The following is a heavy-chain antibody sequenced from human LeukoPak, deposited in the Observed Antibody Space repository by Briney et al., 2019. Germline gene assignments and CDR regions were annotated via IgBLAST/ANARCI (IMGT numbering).Heavy chain of an antibody. CDR3: ARDANLYYYDSSGYYWSYFDY. CDR1: GGSISSYY. CDR2: IYYSGST. D-gene: IGHD3-22*01. Sequence: SETLSLTCTVSGGSISSYYWSWIRQPPGKGLEWIGLIYYSGSTNYNPSLKSRVTISVDTSKNQFSLKLSSLTAADTAVYYCARDANLYYYDSSGYYWSYFDYWGQGTLVTVSS. J-gene: IGHJ4*02. V-gene: IGHV4-59*01.